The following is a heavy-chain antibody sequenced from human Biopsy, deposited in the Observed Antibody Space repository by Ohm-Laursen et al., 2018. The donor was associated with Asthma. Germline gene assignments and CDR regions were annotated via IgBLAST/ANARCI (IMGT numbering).Heavy chain of an antibody. Sequence: SLRLSCSAPGFRFRNFAIHWVRQAPGQGLEWVAVISYDGGNKFYGDSVKGRFTLSRDNSRNTLYLQMSSLRVEDTAIYYCARTHERWTSIQDDALDIWGQGTMVSVSS. CDR3: ARTHERWTSIQDDALDI. CDR1: GFRFRNFA. D-gene: IGHD4-23*01. CDR2: ISYDGGNK. V-gene: IGHV3-30*03. J-gene: IGHJ3*02.